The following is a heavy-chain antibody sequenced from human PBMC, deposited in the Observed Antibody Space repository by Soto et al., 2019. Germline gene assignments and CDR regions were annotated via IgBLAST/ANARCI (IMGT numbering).Heavy chain of an antibody. D-gene: IGHD4-17*01. CDR3: ASYGDYDWYFDL. J-gene: IGHJ2*01. Sequence: EVQLVESGGGLVKPGGSLRLSCAASGFTFSSYSMNWVRQAPGKGLEWVSSISSSSSYIYYVGSVKGRFTIPRGNAKNSLYMQMNSLRAEDTAVYYCASYGDYDWYFDLWGRGTLVTVSS. V-gene: IGHV3-21*01. CDR2: ISSSSSYI. CDR1: GFTFSSYS.